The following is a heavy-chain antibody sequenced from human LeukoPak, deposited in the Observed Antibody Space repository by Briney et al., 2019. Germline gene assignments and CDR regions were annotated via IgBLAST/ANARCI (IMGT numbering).Heavy chain of an antibody. D-gene: IGHD3-22*01. CDR1: GGSISNGDYY. CDR2: IYYTGST. V-gene: IGHV4-30-4*01. J-gene: IGHJ3*01. Sequence: SETLSLTCTVSGGSISNGDYYWTWIRQPPGKGLEWIAYIYYTGSTYYNPSLKSRVTISVDTSKNQFSLKMTSLTAADTAVYYCARDNYDSSGYYEHALDLWGQGTMVTVSS. CDR3: ARDNYDSSGYYEHALDL.